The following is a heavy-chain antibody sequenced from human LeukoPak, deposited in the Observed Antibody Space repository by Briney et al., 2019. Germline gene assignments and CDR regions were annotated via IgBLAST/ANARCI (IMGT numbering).Heavy chain of an antibody. D-gene: IGHD5-12*01. J-gene: IGHJ6*02. CDR2: ISWNSGSI. V-gene: IGHV3-9*01. CDR1: GFTFDDYA. Sequence: PGRSLRLSCAASGFTFDDYAMPWVRHAPGKGLEWVSGISWNSGSIVYADSVKGRFTISRDNAKNSLYLQMNSLRAEDTALYYCAKDIVATIFYYGMDVWGQGTTVTVSS. CDR3: AKDIVATIFYYGMDV.